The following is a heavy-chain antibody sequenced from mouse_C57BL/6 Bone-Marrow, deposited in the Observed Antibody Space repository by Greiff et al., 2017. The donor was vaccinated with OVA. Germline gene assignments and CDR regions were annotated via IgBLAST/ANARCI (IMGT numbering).Heavy chain of an antibody. CDR2: IYPRSGNT. CDR1: GYTFTSYG. Sequence: LVESGAELARPGASVKLSCKASGYTFTSYGISWVKQRTGQGLEWIGEIYPRSGNTYYNETFKGKATLTADKSSSTAYMELRSLTSEDSAVYFCARYSHIDEDAMDYWGQGTSVTVSS. V-gene: IGHV1-81*01. CDR3: ARYSHIDEDAMDY. D-gene: IGHD2-12*01. J-gene: IGHJ4*01.